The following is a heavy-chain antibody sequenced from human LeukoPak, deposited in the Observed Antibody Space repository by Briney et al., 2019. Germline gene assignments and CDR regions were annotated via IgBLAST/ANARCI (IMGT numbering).Heavy chain of an antibody. CDR1: GFTFSSYG. V-gene: IGHV3-33*01. CDR2: IWYDGSNK. D-gene: IGHD2-15*01. CDR3: ARDLEYCSGGSCYIVGAFDI. Sequence: GGSLRLSCAASGFTFSSYGMHWVRQAPGKGLEWVAVIWYDGSNKYYADSVKGRFTISRDNSKNTLYLQMNSLRAEDTAVYYCARDLEYCSGGSCYIVGAFDIWGQGTMVTVSS. J-gene: IGHJ3*02.